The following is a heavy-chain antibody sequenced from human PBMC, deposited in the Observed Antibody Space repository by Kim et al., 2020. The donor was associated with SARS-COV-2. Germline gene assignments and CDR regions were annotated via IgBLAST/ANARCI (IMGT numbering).Heavy chain of an antibody. D-gene: IGHD6-19*01. V-gene: IGHV4-59*01. CDR3: ARMSGGWFIDY. CDR2: IYYSGST. J-gene: IGHJ4*02. Sequence: SETLSLTCTVSGGSISSYYWSWIRQPPGKGLEWIAYIYYSGSTNYNPSLKSRVTISVDTSQNQISLKLTSVTAADTAVYYCARMSGGWFIDYWGQGTLVTVSS. CDR1: GGSISSYY.